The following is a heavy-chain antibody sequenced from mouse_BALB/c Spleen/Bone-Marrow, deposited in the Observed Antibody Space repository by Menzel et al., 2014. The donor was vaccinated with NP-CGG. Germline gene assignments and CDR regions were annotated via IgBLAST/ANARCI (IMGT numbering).Heavy chain of an antibody. CDR1: GYSFTVYT. CDR2: INPYNGGT. D-gene: IGHD2-14*01. J-gene: IGHJ3*01. V-gene: IGHV1-18*01. CDR3: ARPGRYDGAWFAY. Sequence: VQLKESGPELVKPGASMKISCKASGYSFTVYTMNWVRQSHGKNLEWIGLINPYNGGTIYNHKFKGKATLTVDKSSSTAYMELLSLTSEDSAVYYCARPGRYDGAWFAYWGQGALVTVSA.